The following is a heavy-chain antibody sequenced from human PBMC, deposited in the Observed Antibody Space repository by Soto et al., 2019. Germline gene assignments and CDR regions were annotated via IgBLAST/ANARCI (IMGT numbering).Heavy chain of an antibody. J-gene: IGHJ4*02. D-gene: IGHD2-15*01. CDR3: AKSTGYCSGGSCYR. CDR2: ISGSGGST. CDR1: GFTFSSYA. Sequence: GGSLRLSCAASGFTFSSYAMSWVRQAPGKGLEWVSAISGSGGSTYYADSVKGRFTISRDNSKNTLYLQMNSLRAEDTAVYYCAKSTGYCSGGSCYRWGQGTLVTVSS. V-gene: IGHV3-23*01.